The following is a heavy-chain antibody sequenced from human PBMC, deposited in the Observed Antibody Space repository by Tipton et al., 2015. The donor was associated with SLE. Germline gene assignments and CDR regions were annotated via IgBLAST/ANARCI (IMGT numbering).Heavy chain of an antibody. Sequence: TLSLTCTVSGGSISSGGYYWTWIRQLPGKGLEWIGYIYYSGNICYNPSLKSRVTISVDMSKNQFSVKLTSVTAADTAVYHCARVSRGYSGYEWAGFFDYWGQGALVTVSS. CDR3: ARVSRGYSGYEWAGFFDY. V-gene: IGHV4-31*03. J-gene: IGHJ4*02. CDR2: IYYSGNI. D-gene: IGHD5-12*01. CDR1: GGSISSGGYY.